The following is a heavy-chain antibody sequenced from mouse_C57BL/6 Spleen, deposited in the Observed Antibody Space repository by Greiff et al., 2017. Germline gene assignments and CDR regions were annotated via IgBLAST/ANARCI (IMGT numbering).Heavy chain of an antibody. J-gene: IGHJ2*01. D-gene: IGHD1-1*01. CDR3: ARETTVEFDY. CDR1: GYTFTSYT. V-gene: IGHV1-4*01. CDR2: INPSSGYT. Sequence: VQLQQSGAELARPGASVKMSCKASGYTFTSYTMEWVKQRPGQGLEWIGYINPSSGYTKYNQKFKDKATLTADKSSSTAYMQLSSLTSEDSAVYYCARETTVEFDYWGQGTTLTVSS.